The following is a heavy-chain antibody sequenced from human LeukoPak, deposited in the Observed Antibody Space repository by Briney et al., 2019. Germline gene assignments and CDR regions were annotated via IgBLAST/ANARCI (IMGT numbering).Heavy chain of an antibody. CDR3: AREGGTIDAFDI. CDR2: IYYSGST. D-gene: IGHD3-16*01. V-gene: IGHV4-59*01. CDR1: GGSISSYY. J-gene: IGHJ3*02. Sequence: KPSETLSLTCTVSGGSISSYYWSWIRQPPGKGLEWIGYIYYSGSTNYNPSLKSRVTISVDTSKNQFSLKLSSVTAADTAVYYCAREGGTIDAFDIWGQGTMVTVSS.